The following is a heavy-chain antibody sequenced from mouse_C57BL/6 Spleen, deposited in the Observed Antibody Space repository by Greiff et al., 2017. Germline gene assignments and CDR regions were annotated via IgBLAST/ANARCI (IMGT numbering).Heavy chain of an antibody. V-gene: IGHV14-3*01. Sequence: EVQGVESVAELVRPGASVKLSCTASGFYIKNTYMHWVKQRPEQGLEWIGRIEPANGNTKNAPKFQGKATITADTSSNTAYLQLSSLKSEDTAIYYCARQDYGSPPWFAYWGQGTLVTVSA. CDR3: ARQDYGSPPWFAY. CDR2: IEPANGNT. D-gene: IGHD1-1*01. J-gene: IGHJ3*01. CDR1: GFYIKNTY.